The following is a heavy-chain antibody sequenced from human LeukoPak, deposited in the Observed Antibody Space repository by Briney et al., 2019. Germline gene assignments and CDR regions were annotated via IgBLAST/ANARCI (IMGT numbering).Heavy chain of an antibody. D-gene: IGHD3-3*01. Sequence: GGSLRLSCAASGFTFSSYWMSWVRQAPGKGLEWVANIKQDGSEKYYVDSVKGRFTISRDNAKNSLYLQMNSLRAEDTAVYYCAREYGDFWSGYFIPFDYWGQGTLVTVSS. CDR3: AREYGDFWSGYFIPFDY. J-gene: IGHJ4*02. V-gene: IGHV3-7*01. CDR1: GFTFSSYW. CDR2: IKQDGSEK.